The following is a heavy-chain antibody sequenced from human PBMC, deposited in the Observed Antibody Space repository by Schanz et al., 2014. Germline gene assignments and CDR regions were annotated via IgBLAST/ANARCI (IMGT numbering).Heavy chain of an antibody. CDR2: ISGDHRNT. V-gene: IGHV3-23*01. Sequence: EMQLLESGGGLAQPGGSLRLSCATSGLTFTSAWMSWVRQAPGKGLEWVSSISGDHRNTFYADSVKGRFTISRDNSKNTLFLQMNSLRAEDTAVYYCARESSNDIVLVPGAVFDHWGQGILVTVSS. J-gene: IGHJ4*02. CDR3: ARESSNDIVLVPGAVFDH. CDR1: GLTFTSAW. D-gene: IGHD2-2*01.